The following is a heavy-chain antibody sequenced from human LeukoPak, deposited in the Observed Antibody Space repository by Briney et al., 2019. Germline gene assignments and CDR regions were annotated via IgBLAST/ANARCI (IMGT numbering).Heavy chain of an antibody. CDR3: ATAPIVVVPAGNDALDI. V-gene: IGHV1-24*01. Sequence: ASVKVSCKVSGYTLTELSMHWVRQAPGKGLEWMGGFDPEDGETIYAQKFQGRVTMTEDTSTDTAYMELSSLRSEDTAVYYCATAPIVVVPAGNDALDIWGQGTMVTVSS. CDR2: FDPEDGET. CDR1: GYTLTELS. D-gene: IGHD2-2*01. J-gene: IGHJ3*02.